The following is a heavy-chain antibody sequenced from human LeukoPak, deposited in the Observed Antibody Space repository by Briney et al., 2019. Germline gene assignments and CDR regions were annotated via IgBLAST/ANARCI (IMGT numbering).Heavy chain of an antibody. CDR1: GFTFSSYS. D-gene: IGHD3-22*01. J-gene: IGHJ5*02. Sequence: GGSLRLSCAASGFTFSSYSMNWVRQAPGKGLEWVSYSVKGRFTISRDNAKNSLYLQMNSLRAEDTAVYYCARGDSSGYGPREGFDPWGQGTLVTVSS. CDR3: ARGDSSGYGPREGFDP. V-gene: IGHV3-21*01.